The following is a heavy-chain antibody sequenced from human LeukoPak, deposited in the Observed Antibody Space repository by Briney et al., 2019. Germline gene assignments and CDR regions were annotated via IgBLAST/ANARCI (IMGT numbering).Heavy chain of an antibody. CDR2: ISSSSSYI. Sequence: GGSLRLSCAASGFSFSTYSMNWVRQAPGKGLEWVSSISSSSSYIYYADSVKGRFTISRDNAKNSLYLQMNSLRAEDTAVYYCARGYYDLLTGPDYWGQGTTVTVSS. CDR1: GFSFSTYS. J-gene: IGHJ4*03. V-gene: IGHV3-21*01. D-gene: IGHD3-9*01. CDR3: ARGYYDLLTGPDY.